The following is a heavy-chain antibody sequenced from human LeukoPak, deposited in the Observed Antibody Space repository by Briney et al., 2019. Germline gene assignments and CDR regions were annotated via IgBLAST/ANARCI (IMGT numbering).Heavy chain of an antibody. J-gene: IGHJ6*02. V-gene: IGHV1-18*01. CDR3: ARDQKVGATPYFGMDV. Sequence: GASVKVSCRTSGYDFSTYGITWVRQAPGQGLEYMGWIRPSNGNRNYAQKVQDRVTLTTDTSTSTVYMELRSLRSDDTAVYYCARDQKVGATPYFGMDVWGQGTTVTVSS. CDR2: IRPSNGNR. CDR1: GYDFSTYG. D-gene: IGHD1-26*01.